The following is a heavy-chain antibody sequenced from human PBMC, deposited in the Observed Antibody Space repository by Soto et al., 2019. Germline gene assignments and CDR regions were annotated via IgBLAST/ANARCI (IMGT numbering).Heavy chain of an antibody. D-gene: IGHD3-9*01. Sequence: QVQLVQSGAEVKKPGSSVKVSCKASGGTFSSYTISWVRQAPGQGLEWMGRIIPILGIANYAQKFQGRVTITADKSTSTAYMELSILRSEDTAVYYCAGSITICHDYWGQGTLVTVSS. CDR3: AGSITICHDY. V-gene: IGHV1-69*02. CDR2: IIPILGIA. J-gene: IGHJ4*02. CDR1: GGTFSSYT.